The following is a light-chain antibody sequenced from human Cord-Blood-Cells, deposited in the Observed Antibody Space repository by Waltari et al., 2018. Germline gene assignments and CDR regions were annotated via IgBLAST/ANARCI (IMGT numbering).Light chain of an antibody. J-gene: IGKJ2*01. CDR3: QQYYSTPYT. CDR2: WAS. Sequence: DIVMTQSPDSLAVSLGERATINCKSSQSVLYSSNNKNYLAWYQQKPGQPPKLLIYWASTRESGVPDRFSGSGSGTDFTLPISSLQAEDVAVYYCQQYYSTPYTFGQGTKLENK. CDR1: QSVLYSSNNKNY. V-gene: IGKV4-1*01.